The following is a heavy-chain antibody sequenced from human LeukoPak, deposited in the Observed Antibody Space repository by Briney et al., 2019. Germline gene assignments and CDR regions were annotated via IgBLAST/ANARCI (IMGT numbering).Heavy chain of an antibody. D-gene: IGHD3-3*01. V-gene: IGHV3-48*03. Sequence: PGGSLRLSCAASGFTFTSYEMNWVRQAPGKGLEWVSYISGSGSSIDYADSVKGRFTISRDNAKNSLYLRMNSLRAEDTAVYYCAGIYAGLLGSGYPDYWGQGTLVTVSS. CDR2: ISGSGSSI. CDR3: AGIYAGLLGSGYPDY. J-gene: IGHJ4*02. CDR1: GFTFTSYE.